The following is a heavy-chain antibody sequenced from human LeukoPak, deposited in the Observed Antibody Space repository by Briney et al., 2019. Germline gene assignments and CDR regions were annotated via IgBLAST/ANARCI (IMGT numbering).Heavy chain of an antibody. CDR1: GGSFSGYY. V-gene: IGHV4-34*01. Sequence: LETLSLTCAVYGGSFSGYYWSWIRQPPGKGLEWIGEINHSGSTNYNPSLKSRVTISVDTSKNQFSLKLSSVTAADTAVYYCAREGRDCSSTSCYPFDYWGQGTLVTVSS. CDR2: INHSGST. CDR3: AREGRDCSSTSCYPFDY. D-gene: IGHD2-2*01. J-gene: IGHJ4*02.